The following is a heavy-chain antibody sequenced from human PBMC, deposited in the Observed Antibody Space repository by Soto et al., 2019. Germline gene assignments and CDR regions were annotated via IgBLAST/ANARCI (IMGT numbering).Heavy chain of an antibody. V-gene: IGHV3-11*01. CDR2: ISSSGSTI. CDR3: ARDHGDYPNWFDP. D-gene: IGHD4-17*01. CDR1: GFTFSDYY. J-gene: IGHJ5*02. Sequence: GGFLRLSCAASGFTFSDYYMSWIRQAPGKGLEWVSYISSSGSTIYYADSVKGRFTISRDNAKNSLYLQMNSLRAEDTAVYYCARDHGDYPNWFDPWGQGTLVTVSS.